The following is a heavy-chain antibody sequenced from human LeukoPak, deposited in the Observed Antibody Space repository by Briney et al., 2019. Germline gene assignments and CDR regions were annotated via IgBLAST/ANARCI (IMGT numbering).Heavy chain of an antibody. Sequence: PSETLSLTCTVSGGSISSYYWSWIRQPPGKGLEWIGYIYYSGSTNYNPSLKSRVTISVDTSKNQFSLKLSSVTAADTAVYYCARDRRRIAVAGTGWFDPWGQGTLVTVSS. J-gene: IGHJ5*02. D-gene: IGHD6-19*01. V-gene: IGHV4-59*12. CDR3: ARDRRRIAVAGTGWFDP. CDR2: IYYSGST. CDR1: GGSISSYY.